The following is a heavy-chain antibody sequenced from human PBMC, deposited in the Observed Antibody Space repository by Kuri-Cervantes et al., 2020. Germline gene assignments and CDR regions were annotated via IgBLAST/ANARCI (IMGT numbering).Heavy chain of an antibody. D-gene: IGHD6-13*01. CDR2: INHSGST. CDR1: GGSISSYY. V-gene: IGHV4-34*01. CDR3: ARGVGLRYAAAGSFSTYYYYYGMDV. J-gene: IGHJ6*02. Sequence: SETLSLTCTVSGGSISSYYWSWIRQPPGKGLEWIGEINHSGSTNYNPSLKSRVTISVDTSKNQFSLKLSSVTAADTAVYYCARGVGLRYAAAGSFSTYYYYYGMDVWGQGTTVTVSS.